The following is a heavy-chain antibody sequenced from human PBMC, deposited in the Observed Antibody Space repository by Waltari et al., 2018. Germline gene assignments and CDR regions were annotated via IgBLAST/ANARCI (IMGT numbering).Heavy chain of an antibody. CDR1: GGSISSSNW. V-gene: IGHV4-4*02. J-gene: IGHJ4*02. CDR2: IYHSWST. D-gene: IGHD6-19*01. CDR3: ARDRDVAVAGYFDY. Sequence: QVQLQESGPGLVKPSGTLSLTCAVSGGSISSSNWWSWVLQPPGKGLEWIGEIYHSWSTNYNPSLKSRVTISVDKSKNQFSLKLSSVTAADTAVYYCARDRDVAVAGYFDYWGQGTLVTVSS.